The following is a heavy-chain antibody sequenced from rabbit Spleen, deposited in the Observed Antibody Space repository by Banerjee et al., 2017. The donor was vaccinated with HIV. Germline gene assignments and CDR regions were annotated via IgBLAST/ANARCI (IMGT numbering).Heavy chain of an antibody. CDR1: GFSFSDRDV. CDR3: VRGASSSGYYSL. D-gene: IGHD1-1*01. Sequence: QEQLVESGGGLVKPEGSLTLTCKASGFSFSDRDVMCWVRQAPGKGLEWIGCINTATGKAVYANWAKGRFTISSTSSTTVTLQLTSLTAADTATYFCVRGASSSGYYSLWGQGTLVTVS. J-gene: IGHJ4*01. CDR2: INTATGKA. V-gene: IGHV1S45*01.